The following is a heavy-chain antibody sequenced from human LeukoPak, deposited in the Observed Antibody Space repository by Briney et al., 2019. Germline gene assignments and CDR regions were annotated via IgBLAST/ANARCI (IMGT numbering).Heavy chain of an antibody. Sequence: SETLSLTCAVYGGSFSDYRWSWIRQPPGKGLEWIGEINHSGSTNYNPSLKSRVTISVDTSKKQFSLKLTSVTAADTAVYYCAVGRNAFDIWGQGTMVTVSS. CDR2: INHSGST. CDR3: AVGRNAFDI. D-gene: IGHD1-26*01. CDR1: GGSFSDYR. V-gene: IGHV4-34*01. J-gene: IGHJ3*02.